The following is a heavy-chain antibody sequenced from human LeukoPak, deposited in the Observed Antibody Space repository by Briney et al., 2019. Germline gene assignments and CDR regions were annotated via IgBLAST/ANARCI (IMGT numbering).Heavy chain of an antibody. CDR1: GFTFSSYG. D-gene: IGHD3-10*01. V-gene: IGHV3-33*01. CDR2: IWYDGSNK. J-gene: IGHJ3*02. Sequence: GGSLRLSCAASGFTFSSYGMHWVRQAPGKGLEWVAVIWYDGSNKYYADSVKGRLTISRDNAKNSLYLQMNSLRAEDTAVYYCARDAGGFGGNDAFDIWGQGTMVTVSS. CDR3: ARDAGGFGGNDAFDI.